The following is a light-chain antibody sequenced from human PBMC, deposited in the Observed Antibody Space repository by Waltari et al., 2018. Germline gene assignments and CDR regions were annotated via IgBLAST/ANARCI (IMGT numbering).Light chain of an antibody. V-gene: IGLV2-11*01. CDR3: CSYAGSFYV. J-gene: IGLJ1*01. CDR2: DVS. CDR1: SSDVGGYKY. Sequence: QSALTQPRSVSGSPGQSVTISCTGTSSDVGGYKYFSWYQPHPGKAPKRMIYDVSKRPSGVHDRFSGSKSGNTASLTISGLQAEDEADYYCCSYAGSFYVFGTGTKVTVL.